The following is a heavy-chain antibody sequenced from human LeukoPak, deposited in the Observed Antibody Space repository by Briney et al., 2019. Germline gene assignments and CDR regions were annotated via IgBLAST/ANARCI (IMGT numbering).Heavy chain of an antibody. CDR2: IYYSGST. CDR3: AREFGGVVSTYYYMDV. D-gene: IGHD3-3*01. CDR1: GGSISSSSYY. V-gene: IGHV4-39*07. J-gene: IGHJ6*03. Sequence: SETPSLTCTVSGGSISSSSYYWGWIRQPPGKGLEWIGSIYYSGSTYYNPSLKSRVTISVDTSKNQFSLKLSSVTAADTAVYYCAREFGGVVSTYYYMDVWGKGTTVTVSS.